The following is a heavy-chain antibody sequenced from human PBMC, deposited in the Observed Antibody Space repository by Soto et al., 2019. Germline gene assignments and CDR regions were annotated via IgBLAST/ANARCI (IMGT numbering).Heavy chain of an antibody. Sequence: GGSLRLSCAASGFTVSSNYMSWVRQAPGKGLEWVSVIYSGGSTYYADSVKGRFTISRHNSKNTLKLQMNSLRAEETAVYYCARSLRAAAGTGRGVYYYMDVWGKGTTVTVSS. CDR1: GFTVSSNY. CDR2: IYSGGST. D-gene: IGHD6-13*01. CDR3: ARSLRAAAGTGRGVYYYMDV. J-gene: IGHJ6*03. V-gene: IGHV3-53*04.